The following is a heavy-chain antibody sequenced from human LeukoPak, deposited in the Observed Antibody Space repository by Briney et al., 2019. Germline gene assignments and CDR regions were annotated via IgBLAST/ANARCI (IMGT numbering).Heavy chain of an antibody. V-gene: IGHV3-49*03. CDR2: IRSKAYGGTT. CDR3: TRDRLSSSSWSSTFDY. Sequence: GGSLRLSCTASGFTFGDYAMSWFRQAPGKGLEWVGFIRSKAYGGTTEYAASVKGRFTISRDDFKSIAYLQMNSLKTEDTAVYYCTRDRLSSSSWSSTFDYWGQGTLVTVSS. D-gene: IGHD6-13*01. CDR1: GFTFGDYA. J-gene: IGHJ4*02.